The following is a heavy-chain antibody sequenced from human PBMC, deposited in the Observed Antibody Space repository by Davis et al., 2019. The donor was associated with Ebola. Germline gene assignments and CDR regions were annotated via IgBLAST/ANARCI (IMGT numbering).Heavy chain of an antibody. D-gene: IGHD5-24*01. CDR1: GYSFTSYW. J-gene: IGHJ4*02. CDR3: ARGLVEMATIPPFDY. V-gene: IGHV5-51*01. Sequence: KVSCKGSGYSFTSYWIGWVRQMPGKGLEWMGIIYPGDSDTRYSPSFQGQVTISADKSISTAYLQWSSLRSEDTAVYYCARGLVEMATIPPFDYWGQGTLVTVSS. CDR2: IYPGDSDT.